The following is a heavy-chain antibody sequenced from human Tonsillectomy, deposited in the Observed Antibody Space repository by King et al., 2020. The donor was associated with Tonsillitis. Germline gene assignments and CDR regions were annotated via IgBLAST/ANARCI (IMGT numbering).Heavy chain of an antibody. Sequence: VQLVESGGGLVKPGGSLRLSCAASGFSFNNAWMNWVRQAPGKGLEWVGRIRSKTDGGTTDYAAPVKGRVTISRDDSKNTVYLQMNSLKAEDTAVYYCTTTDDSSGYYYSNGFDPWGQGTLVTVSS. CDR3: TTTDDSSGYYYSNGFDP. J-gene: IGHJ5*02. V-gene: IGHV3-15*01. CDR1: GFSFNNAW. D-gene: IGHD3-22*01. CDR2: IRSKTDGGTT.